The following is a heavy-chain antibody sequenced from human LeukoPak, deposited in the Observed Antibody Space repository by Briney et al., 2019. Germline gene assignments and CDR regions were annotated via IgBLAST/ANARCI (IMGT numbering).Heavy chain of an antibody. Sequence: ASVKVSCKASGYTFTSYAMNWVRQAPGQGLEWMGWINTNTGNPTYAQGFTGRFVFSLDTSVSTAYLQISSLKAEGTAVYYCARVYYGSGSYQGFDPWGQGTLVTVSS. CDR1: GYTFTSYA. V-gene: IGHV7-4-1*02. CDR2: INTNTGNP. CDR3: ARVYYGSGSYQGFDP. D-gene: IGHD3-10*01. J-gene: IGHJ5*02.